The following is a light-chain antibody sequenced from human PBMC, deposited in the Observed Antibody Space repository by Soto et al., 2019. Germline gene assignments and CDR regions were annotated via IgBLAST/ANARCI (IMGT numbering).Light chain of an antibody. Sequence: QSVLTQPRSASGSPGQSVTTSCTGTSSDVGGYNYVSWYQQHPGKAPKLMIYDVNKRPSGVPDRFSGSKSGNTASLTITGLQAEDEADYYCCSYAGSPYVFGTGTKVTVL. CDR2: DVN. J-gene: IGLJ1*01. CDR3: CSYAGSPYV. CDR1: SSDVGGYNY. V-gene: IGLV2-11*01.